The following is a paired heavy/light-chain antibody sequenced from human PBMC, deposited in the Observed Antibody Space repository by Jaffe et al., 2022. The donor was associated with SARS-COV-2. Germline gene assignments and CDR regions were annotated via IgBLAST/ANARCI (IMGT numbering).Heavy chain of an antibody. V-gene: IGHV4-61*02. CDR3: ARDGPDRNYYYAMDV. Sequence: QVQLQESGPGLVKPSQTLSLTCTVSGGSISSGSYYWTWIRQPAGKGLEWIGRIYTSGSTNYNPSLKSRLTISVDTSKNQFSLKLSSVTAADTAVYFCARDGPDRNYYYAMDVWGQGTTVTVSS. CDR1: GGSISSGSYY. CDR2: IYTSGST. J-gene: IGHJ6*02.
Light chain of an antibody. CDR3: QQSYSIPYT. J-gene: IGKJ2*01. Sequence: DIQMTQSPSSLSASVGDRVTITCRASQNIVTYLNWYQQKPGKAPKLLIYAASSLQSGIPSRFSGSGSGTDFTLTISSLQPEDFATYHCQQSYSIPYTFGQGTNLEIK. V-gene: IGKV1-39*01. CDR1: QNIVTY. CDR2: AAS.